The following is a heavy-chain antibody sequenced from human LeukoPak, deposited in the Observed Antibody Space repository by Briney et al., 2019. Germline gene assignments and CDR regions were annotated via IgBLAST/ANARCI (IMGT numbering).Heavy chain of an antibody. V-gene: IGHV4-39*07. D-gene: IGHD3-22*01. CDR3: ARGYYDSSGPFDY. CDR1: GGSISSGSYY. J-gene: IGHJ4*02. CDR2: INHSGST. Sequence: PSETLSLTCTVSGGSISSGSYYWSWIRQPPGKGLEWIGEINHSGSTNYNPSLKSRVTISVDTSKNQFSLKLSSVTAADTAVYYCARGYYDSSGPFDYWGQGTLVTVSS.